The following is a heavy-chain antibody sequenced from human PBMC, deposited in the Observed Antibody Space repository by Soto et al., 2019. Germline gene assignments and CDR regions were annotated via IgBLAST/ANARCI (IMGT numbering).Heavy chain of an antibody. CDR1: GFTFSSYG. Sequence: PGGSLRLSCAASGFTFSSYGMHWVRQAPGKGLEWVAVIWYDGSNKYYADSVKGRFTISRDNSKNTLYLQMNSLRAEDTAVYYCARGSGYDYRKGAQFDYWGQGTLVTVSS. CDR2: IWYDGSNK. CDR3: ARGSGYDYRKGAQFDY. V-gene: IGHV3-33*01. J-gene: IGHJ4*02. D-gene: IGHD5-12*01.